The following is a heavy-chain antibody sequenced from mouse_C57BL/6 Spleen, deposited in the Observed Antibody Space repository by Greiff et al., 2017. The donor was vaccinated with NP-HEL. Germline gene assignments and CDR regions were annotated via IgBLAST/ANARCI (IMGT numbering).Heavy chain of an antibody. CDR2: INPNNGGT. V-gene: IGHV1-26*01. Sequence: EVQLQQSGPELVKPGASVKISCKASGYTFTDYYMNWVKQSHGKSLEWIGDINPNNGGTSYNQKFKGKATLTVDKSSSTAYMELRGLTSEDSAVYYCARYGSSPAWFAYWGQGTLVTVSA. CDR3: ARYGSSPAWFAY. J-gene: IGHJ3*01. CDR1: GYTFTDYY. D-gene: IGHD1-1*01.